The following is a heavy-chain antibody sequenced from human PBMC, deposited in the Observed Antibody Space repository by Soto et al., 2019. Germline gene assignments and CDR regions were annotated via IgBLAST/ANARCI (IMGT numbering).Heavy chain of an antibody. D-gene: IGHD2-2*01. J-gene: IGHJ6*02. V-gene: IGHV3-33*01. Sequence: PGGSLRLSCAASGFTFSSYGMHWVRQAPGKGLEWVAVIWYDGSNKYYADSVKGRFTISRDSSKNTLYLQMNSLRAEDTAVYYCARDQGVVPADPNYYYYYGMDVWGQGTTVTVSS. CDR2: IWYDGSNK. CDR1: GFTFSSYG. CDR3: ARDQGVVPADPNYYYYYGMDV.